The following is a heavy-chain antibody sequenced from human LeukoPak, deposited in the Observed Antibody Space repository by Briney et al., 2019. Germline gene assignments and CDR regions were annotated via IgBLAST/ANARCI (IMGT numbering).Heavy chain of an antibody. Sequence: SETLSLTCTVSGGSISSGGYYWSWIRQHPGKGLEWIGYIYYSGSTYYNPSLKSRVTISVDTSKNQFSLKLSSVTAADTAAYYCARSTTVTTAYYFDYWGQGTLVTVSS. J-gene: IGHJ4*02. CDR2: IYYSGST. D-gene: IGHD4-17*01. V-gene: IGHV4-31*03. CDR1: GGSISSGGYY. CDR3: ARSTTVTTAYYFDY.